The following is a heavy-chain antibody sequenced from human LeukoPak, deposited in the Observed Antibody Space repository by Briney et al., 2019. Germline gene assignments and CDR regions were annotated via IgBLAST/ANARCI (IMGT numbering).Heavy chain of an antibody. J-gene: IGHJ6*03. CDR3: ARGVYSSSWYDPRMNYYYMDV. CDR2: INPNSGGT. D-gene: IGHD6-13*01. Sequence: GASVKVSCKASGYTFTGYYMHWVRQAPGQGLEWMGWINPNSGGTNYAQKFQGRVTMTRDTSIGTAYMELSRLRSDDTAVYYCARGVYSSSWYDPRMNYYYMDVWGKGTTVTVSS. CDR1: GYTFTGYY. V-gene: IGHV1-2*02.